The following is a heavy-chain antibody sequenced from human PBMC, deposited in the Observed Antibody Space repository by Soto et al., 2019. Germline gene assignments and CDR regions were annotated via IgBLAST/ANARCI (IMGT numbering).Heavy chain of an antibody. Sequence: SGGSLRLSCAASGFTFSSYAMHWVRQAPGKGLEWVAVISYDGSNKYYADSVKGRFTISRDNSKNTLYLQMNSLRAEDTAVYYCARGHCSGGSCYWRSFDYWGQGTLVTVSS. J-gene: IGHJ4*02. CDR1: GFTFSSYA. V-gene: IGHV3-30-3*01. D-gene: IGHD2-15*01. CDR3: ARGHCSGGSCYWRSFDY. CDR2: ISYDGSNK.